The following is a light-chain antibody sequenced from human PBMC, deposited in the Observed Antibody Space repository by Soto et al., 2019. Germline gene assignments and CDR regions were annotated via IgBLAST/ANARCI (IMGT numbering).Light chain of an antibody. CDR3: QSYDSSLSGYV. Sequence: SVLTQPPSASGTPGQRVTISCSGSSSNIGSNTVNWYQQLPGTAPKLLIYSNSNRPSGVPDRFSGSKSGTSASLAITGLQAEDEADYYCQSYDSSLSGYVFGTGTKVTVL. J-gene: IGLJ1*01. CDR1: SSNIGSNT. V-gene: IGLV1-44*01. CDR2: SNS.